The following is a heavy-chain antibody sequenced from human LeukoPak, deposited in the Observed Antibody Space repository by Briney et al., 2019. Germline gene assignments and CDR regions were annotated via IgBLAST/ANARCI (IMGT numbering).Heavy chain of an antibody. D-gene: IGHD2-15*01. Sequence: GRSLRLSCAASGFTFSSYGMHWVRQAPGKGLEWVAVIWYDGSNKYYADSVKGRFTISRDNSKNTLYLQMNSLRAEDTAVYYCAREGYCSGGSCWYYFDYWGQGTLVTVSS. V-gene: IGHV3-33*01. CDR1: GFTFSSYG. CDR2: IWYDGSNK. J-gene: IGHJ4*02. CDR3: AREGYCSGGSCWYYFDY.